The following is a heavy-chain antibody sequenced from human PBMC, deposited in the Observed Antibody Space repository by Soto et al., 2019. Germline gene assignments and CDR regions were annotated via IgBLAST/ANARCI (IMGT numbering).Heavy chain of an antibody. D-gene: IGHD3-9*01. CDR3: ARDNPDILTGSDAFDI. V-gene: IGHV3-48*03. CDR1: GFTFSSYE. J-gene: IGHJ3*02. CDR2: ISSSGSTM. Sequence: EVQLVEAGGGLVQPGGSLRLSCAASGFTFSSYEMNWVRQAPGKGLEWGSYISSSGSTMYYADSVKGRFTISRDKDKNSLYLQMNSLRAEDTAVYYCARDNPDILTGSDAFDIWGQGTMVTVSS.